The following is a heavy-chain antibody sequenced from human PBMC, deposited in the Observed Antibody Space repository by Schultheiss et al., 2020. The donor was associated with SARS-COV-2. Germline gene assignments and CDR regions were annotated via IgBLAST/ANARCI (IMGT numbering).Heavy chain of an antibody. CDR3: ARRGAPWGDYENGMDV. D-gene: IGHD4-17*01. CDR2: ISAYHGNT. V-gene: IGHV1-18*01. J-gene: IGHJ6*02. CDR1: GYTFTSYG. Sequence: ASVKVSCKASGYTFTSYGISWVRQAPGQGLEWMGWISAYHGNTNYAQKFQGRVTMTRDTSTSTVYMELSSLRSEDTAVYYCARRGAPWGDYENGMDVWGQGTTVTVSS.